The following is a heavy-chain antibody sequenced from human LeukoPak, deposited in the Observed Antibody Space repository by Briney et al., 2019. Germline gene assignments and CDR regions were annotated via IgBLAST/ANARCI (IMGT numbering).Heavy chain of an antibody. Sequence: PGGSLRLSCAASGFTFSSYAMSWVRQAPGKGLEWVSAISGSGGSTYYADSVKGRFTISRDDSKNTLYLQMNSLRAEDTAVYYCAKTSRYGDYQFDYWGQGTLVTVSS. CDR1: GFTFSSYA. CDR2: ISGSGGST. J-gene: IGHJ4*02. V-gene: IGHV3-23*01. D-gene: IGHD4-17*01. CDR3: AKTSRYGDYQFDY.